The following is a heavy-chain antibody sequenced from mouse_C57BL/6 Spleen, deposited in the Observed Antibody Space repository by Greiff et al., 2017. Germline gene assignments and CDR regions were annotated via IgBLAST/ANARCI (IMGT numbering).Heavy chain of an antibody. Sequence: VQLQQSGPELVKPGASVKISCKASGYTFTDYYMNWVKQSHGKSLEWIGDINPNNGGTSYNQKFKGKATLTVDKSSSTAYMELRSLTSEDSAVYYCARRGHYYGSSSFAYWGQGTLVTVSA. V-gene: IGHV1-26*01. CDR2: INPNNGGT. CDR1: GYTFTDYY. J-gene: IGHJ3*01. CDR3: ARRGHYYGSSSFAY. D-gene: IGHD1-1*01.